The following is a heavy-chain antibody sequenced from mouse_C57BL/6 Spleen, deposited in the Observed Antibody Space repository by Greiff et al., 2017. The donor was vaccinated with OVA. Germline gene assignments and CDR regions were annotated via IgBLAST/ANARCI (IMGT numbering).Heavy chain of an antibody. Sequence: QVQLQQSGAELVRPGASVTLSCKASGYTFTDYEMHWVKQTPVHGLEWIGAIDPETGGTAYNQKFKGKAILTADKSSSTAYMELRSLTSEDSAVYYCTRYDSYFDYWGQGTTLTVSS. CDR1: GYTFTDYE. V-gene: IGHV1-15*01. D-gene: IGHD2-4*01. J-gene: IGHJ2*01. CDR2: IDPETGGT. CDR3: TRYDSYFDY.